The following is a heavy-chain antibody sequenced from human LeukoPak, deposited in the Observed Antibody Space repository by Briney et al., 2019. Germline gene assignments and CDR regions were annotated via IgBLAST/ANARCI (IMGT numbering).Heavy chain of an antibody. CDR3: ATVREYSYERIYYYGTDV. J-gene: IGHJ6*02. CDR1: GYTLTELS. V-gene: IGHV1-24*01. CDR2: FDPEDGET. D-gene: IGHD5-18*01. Sequence: GASVNVSCKVSGYTLTELSMHWVRQAPGKGREWMGGFDPEDGETIYAQKFQGSVTMTEDTSTDTAYMELRPLSSEATAVYYCATVREYSYERIYYYGTDVWGQGPTLPVSS.